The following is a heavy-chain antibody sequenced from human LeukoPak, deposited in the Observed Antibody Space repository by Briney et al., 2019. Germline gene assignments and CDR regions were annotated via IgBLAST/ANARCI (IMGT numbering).Heavy chain of an antibody. V-gene: IGHV1-2*02. CDR2: INPNSGGT. Sequence: GASVKVSCKASGYTFSGYYMHWVRQAPGQGLEWVGWINPNSGGTNYAQKFQGRVTMTRDTSISTAYMELSRLRSDDTAVYYCARVFTYYDILTGYSNDAFDIWGQGTMVTVSS. D-gene: IGHD3-9*01. CDR3: ARVFTYYDILTGYSNDAFDI. CDR1: GYTFSGYY. J-gene: IGHJ3*02.